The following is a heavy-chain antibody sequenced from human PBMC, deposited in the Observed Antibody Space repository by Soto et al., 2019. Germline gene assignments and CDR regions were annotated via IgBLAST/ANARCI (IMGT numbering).Heavy chain of an antibody. D-gene: IGHD2-15*01. CDR1: GFTFSSYG. CDR2: IWYDGSNK. CDR3: ARDRGDLVVVVAATVGYFDY. V-gene: IGHV3-33*01. J-gene: IGHJ4*02. Sequence: PGGSLRLSCAASGFTFSSYGMHWVRQAPGKGLEWVAVIWYDGSNKYYADSVKGRFTISRDNSKNTLYLQMNSLRAEDTAVYYCARDRGDLVVVVAATVGYFDYWGQGTLVTICS.